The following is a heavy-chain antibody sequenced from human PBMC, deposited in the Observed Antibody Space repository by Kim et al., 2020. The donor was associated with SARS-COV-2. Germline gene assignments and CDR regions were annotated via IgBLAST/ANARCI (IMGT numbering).Heavy chain of an antibody. CDR3: AKCPPEPLVGAMPAFDI. Sequence: GGSLRLSCAASGFTFNSYGMHWVRQAPGKGLEWVAVISYDGSNKYYADSVKGRFTISRDNSKNTLYLQMNSLRAEDTAVYYCAKCPPEPLVGAMPAFDIWGQGTMVTVSS. CDR1: GFTFNSYG. V-gene: IGHV3-30*18. D-gene: IGHD1-26*01. CDR2: ISYDGSNK. J-gene: IGHJ3*02.